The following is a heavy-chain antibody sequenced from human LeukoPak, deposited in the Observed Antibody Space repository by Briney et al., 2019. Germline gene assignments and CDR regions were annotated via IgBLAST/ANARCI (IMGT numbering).Heavy chain of an antibody. CDR3: AKGAGYGDLGYFYYMDV. D-gene: IGHD4-17*01. V-gene: IGHV3-30*02. J-gene: IGHJ6*03. CDR1: GFTFSTYG. Sequence: GGSLRLXCAAAGFTFSTYGMHWVRQAPGKWLEWVAFVRYDGSDKYYVDSVKGRFTISRDSSRNTLYLQMNSLRAEDTAVYYCAKGAGYGDLGYFYYMDVWGKGTTVTVSS. CDR2: VRYDGSDK.